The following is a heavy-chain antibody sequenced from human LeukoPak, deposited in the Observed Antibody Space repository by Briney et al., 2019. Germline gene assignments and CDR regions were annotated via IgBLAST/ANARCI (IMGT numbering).Heavy chain of an antibody. CDR1: GFTFSSYW. V-gene: IGHV3-7*01. CDR2: IKEDGSEK. Sequence: GGSLRLSCAASGFTFSSYWMSWVRQAPGKGLEWVANIKEDGSEKNYVYSVKGRFTISRDNAKNSLYLQMNSLRAEDTAVYYCARQRHNYGYSFLDYWRQGTLVTVSS. D-gene: IGHD5-18*01. CDR3: ARQRHNYGYSFLDY. J-gene: IGHJ4*02.